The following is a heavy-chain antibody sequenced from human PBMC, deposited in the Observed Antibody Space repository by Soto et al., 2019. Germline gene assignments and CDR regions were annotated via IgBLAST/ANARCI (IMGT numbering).Heavy chain of an antibody. D-gene: IGHD5-12*01. J-gene: IGHJ6*03. Sequence: SETLSLTCTVSGGSISSSSYYWGWIRQPPGKGLEWIGSIYYSGSTYYNPSLKSRVTISVDTSKNQFSLKLSSVTAADTAVYYCARLPAGYSGYDSGGYMDVWGKGTTVTVSS. V-gene: IGHV4-39*01. CDR2: IYYSGST. CDR3: ARLPAGYSGYDSGGYMDV. CDR1: GGSISSSSYY.